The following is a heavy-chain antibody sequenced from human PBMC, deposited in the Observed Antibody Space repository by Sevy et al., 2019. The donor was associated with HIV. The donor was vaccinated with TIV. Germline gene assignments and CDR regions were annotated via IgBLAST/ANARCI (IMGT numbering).Heavy chain of an antibody. Sequence: GGSLRLSCAASGFTFSNYGMHWVRQAPGKGLEWVAVIWYDGSYKYYADSVKSRFTISRDNTKSTLYLQMNSLRAEDTAVYYCAKTFAIFGVLMSPDFDPWGQGTLVTVSS. CDR3: AKTFAIFGVLMSPDFDP. CDR1: GFTFSNYG. V-gene: IGHV3-33*06. CDR2: IWYDGSYK. J-gene: IGHJ5*02. D-gene: IGHD3-3*01.